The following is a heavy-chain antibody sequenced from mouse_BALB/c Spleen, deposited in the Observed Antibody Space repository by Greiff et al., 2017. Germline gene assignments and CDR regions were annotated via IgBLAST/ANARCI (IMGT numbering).Heavy chain of an antibody. Sequence: EVKLMESGGGLVQPGGSRKLSCAASGFTFSSFGMHWVPQAPEKGLEWVAYISSGSSTIYYADTVKGRFTISRDNPKNTLFLQMTSLRSEDTAMYYCARYWEHCFDYWGQGTTLTVSS. D-gene: IGHD4-1*01. CDR1: GFTFSSFG. J-gene: IGHJ2*01. CDR3: ARYWEHCFDY. CDR2: ISSGSSTI. V-gene: IGHV5-17*02.